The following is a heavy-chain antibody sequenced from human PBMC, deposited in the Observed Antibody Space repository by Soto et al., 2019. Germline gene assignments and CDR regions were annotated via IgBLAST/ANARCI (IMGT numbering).Heavy chain of an antibody. CDR1: GYSFAGYW. CDR3: ARQIYDSDTGPNFQYYFDS. D-gene: IGHD3-22*01. CDR2: IDPSDSQT. Sequence: GASLKISCKGSGYSFAGYWITWVRQKPGKGLAWMGRIDPSDSQTYYSPSFRGHVTISVTKSITTVFLQWSSLRASDTAMYYCARQIYDSDTGPNFQYYFDSWGQGTPVTVSS. V-gene: IGHV5-10-1*01. J-gene: IGHJ4*02.